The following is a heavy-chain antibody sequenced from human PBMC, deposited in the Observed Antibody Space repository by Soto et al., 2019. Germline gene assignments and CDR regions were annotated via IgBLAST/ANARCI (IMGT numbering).Heavy chain of an antibody. V-gene: IGHV4-30-4*01. D-gene: IGHD2-2*01. CDR3: ARDIVVVPAAIGEKFHNWFDP. J-gene: IGHJ5*02. CDR1: GGSISSGDYY. Sequence: SETLSLTCTVSGGSISSGDYYWSWIRQPPGKGLECIGYIYYSGSTYYNPSLKSRVTISVDTSKNQFSLKLSSVTAADTAVYYCARDIVVVPAAIGEKFHNWFDPWGQGTLVTVSS. CDR2: IYYSGST.